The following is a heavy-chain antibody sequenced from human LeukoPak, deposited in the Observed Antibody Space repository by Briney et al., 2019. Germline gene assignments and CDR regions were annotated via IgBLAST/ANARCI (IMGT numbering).Heavy chain of an antibody. J-gene: IGHJ4*02. CDR1: GFNFSSYG. V-gene: IGHV3-30*02. CDR3: AKDLFYYDILTGLDY. Sequence: GGSLRLSCAASGFNFSSYGMHWVRQAPGRGLEWVTYIRYDGSNKYYTDSVKGRFTISRDNSKNTLYVQMNSLRAEDTAVYYCAKDLFYYDILTGLDYWGQGTLVTVSS. D-gene: IGHD3-9*01. CDR2: IRYDGSNK.